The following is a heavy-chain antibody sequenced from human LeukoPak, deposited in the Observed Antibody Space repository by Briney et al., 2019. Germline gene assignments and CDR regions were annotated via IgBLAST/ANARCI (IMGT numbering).Heavy chain of an antibody. CDR3: ARGFNCSGGSCYDNFDH. Sequence: GASVKVSCKTSGYIFTGYDMNWVRQASGQGLEWMGWMNPKSGKTTYAQKFQGRVTMTTDTSISTAYMELSSLRSEDTAVYYCARGFNCSGGSCYDNFDHWGQGALVVVSS. CDR2: MNPKSGKT. J-gene: IGHJ4*02. D-gene: IGHD2-15*01. V-gene: IGHV1-8*01. CDR1: GYIFTGYD.